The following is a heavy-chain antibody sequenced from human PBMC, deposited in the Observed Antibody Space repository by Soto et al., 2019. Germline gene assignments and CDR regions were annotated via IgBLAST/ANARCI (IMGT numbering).Heavy chain of an antibody. V-gene: IGHV3-11*01. D-gene: IGHD2-8*02. CDR1: GFAFSDSY. Sequence: QVNLVESGGTLVKPGGSLRLSCAPSGFAFSDSYMSWVRQTPGKGLEWVSFIDTRGNTMAADSVKGRFTISRDNAKKTLYLSMSSLGADDTAVYYCAGRDCTVSSRSNFYYYYMDVWGRGTTVTVSS. J-gene: IGHJ6*03. CDR2: IDTRGNTM. CDR3: AGRDCTVSSRSNFYYYYMDV.